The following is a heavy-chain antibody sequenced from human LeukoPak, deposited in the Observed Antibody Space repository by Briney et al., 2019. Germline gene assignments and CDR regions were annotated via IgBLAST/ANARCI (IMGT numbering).Heavy chain of an antibody. V-gene: IGHV1-69*05. D-gene: IGHD6-13*01. CDR3: AREMAAGSSSWYD. CDR1: GGTFSSYV. J-gene: IGHJ4*02. CDR2: IIPIFGTA. Sequence: SVKVACKASGGTFSSYVISWVREAPGQGLEWMGRIIPIFGTANYAQKFQCRVTITTDESTSTAYMELSSLRSEDTAVYYCAREMAAGSSSWYDWGQGTLVTVSS.